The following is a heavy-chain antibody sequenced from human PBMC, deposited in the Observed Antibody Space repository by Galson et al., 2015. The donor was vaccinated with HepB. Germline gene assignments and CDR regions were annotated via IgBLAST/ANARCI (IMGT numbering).Heavy chain of an antibody. CDR3: ASRDCSGGSCYSGEYFQH. D-gene: IGHD2-15*01. Sequence: SGAEVKKPGESLKISCKGSGYSFTSYWIGWVRQMPGKGLEWMGIIYPGDSDTRYSPSFQGQVTISADKSISTAYLQWSSLKASDTAMYYCASRDCSGGSCYSGEYFQHWGQGTLVTVSS. J-gene: IGHJ1*01. CDR1: GYSFTSYW. CDR2: IYPGDSDT. V-gene: IGHV5-51*03.